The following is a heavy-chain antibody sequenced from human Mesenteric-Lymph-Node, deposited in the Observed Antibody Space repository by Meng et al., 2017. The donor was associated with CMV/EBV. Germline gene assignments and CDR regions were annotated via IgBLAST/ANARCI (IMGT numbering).Heavy chain of an antibody. J-gene: IGHJ4*02. CDR1: GFTFTNCG. Sequence: KASGFTFTNCGISWVRQAPGQGLEWMGWISAYNGNTTSAQRLQGRVILTTDTPTSTAYMELRSLRPDDKAVYYCARGGSSWYGYFDYWGQGTLVTVSS. D-gene: IGHD6-13*01. CDR2: ISAYNGNT. CDR3: ARGGSSWYGYFDY. V-gene: IGHV1-18*01.